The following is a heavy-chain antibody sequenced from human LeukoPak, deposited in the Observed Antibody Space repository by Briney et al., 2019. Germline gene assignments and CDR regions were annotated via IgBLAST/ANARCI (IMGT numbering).Heavy chain of an antibody. CDR1: GFTFSSYS. J-gene: IGHJ4*02. CDR2: ISGSGGST. D-gene: IGHD3-3*01. CDR3: AEDHWIFGVVLSPTFDY. V-gene: IGHV3-23*01. Sequence: GGSLRLSCAASGFTFSSYSMNWVRQAPGKGLEWVSAISGSGGSTYYADSVKGRFTISRDNSKNTLYLQVNSLRAEDTAVYYCAEDHWIFGVVLSPTFDYWGQGTLVTVSS.